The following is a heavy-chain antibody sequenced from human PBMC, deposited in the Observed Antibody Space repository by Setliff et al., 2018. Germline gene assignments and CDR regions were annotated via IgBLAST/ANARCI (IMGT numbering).Heavy chain of an antibody. J-gene: IGHJ6*02. Sequence: ASVKVSCKASGYTFTSYGISWVRQAPGQGLEWMGWISAYNGNTNYAQKLQGRVTMTTDTSTSTAYMELRSLRSDDTAVYYCARVPYPHRFPYSNYLGYYYYYYGMDVWGQGTTVTVSS. CDR1: GYTFTSYG. D-gene: IGHD4-4*01. V-gene: IGHV1-18*01. CDR2: ISAYNGNT. CDR3: ARVPYPHRFPYSNYLGYYYYYYGMDV.